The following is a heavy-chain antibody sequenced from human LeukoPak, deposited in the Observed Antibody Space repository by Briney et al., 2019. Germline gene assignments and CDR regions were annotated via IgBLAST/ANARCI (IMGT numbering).Heavy chain of an antibody. D-gene: IGHD3-22*01. CDR1: GGSIGSSSYY. CDR3: ARDLYDSSGYLAY. J-gene: IGHJ4*02. Sequence: SETLSLTCTVSGGSIGSSSYYWGWIRQPPGKGLEWIGSIYYSGSTYYNPSLKSRVTILVDTSKNQFSLKLSSVTAADTAVYYCARDLYDSSGYLAYWGQGTLVTVSS. V-gene: IGHV4-39*07. CDR2: IYYSGST.